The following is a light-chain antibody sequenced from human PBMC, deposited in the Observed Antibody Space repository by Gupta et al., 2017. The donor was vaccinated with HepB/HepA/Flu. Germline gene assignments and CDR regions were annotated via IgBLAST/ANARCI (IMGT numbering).Light chain of an antibody. CDR2: DVT. CDR3: SSFKSTTTLVI. V-gene: IGLV2-14*03. CDR1: SRDVGGYNS. J-gene: IGLJ2*01. Sequence: QSALTQPASVSGSPGQSITISCTGTSRDVGGYNSVSWYQQYPGKAPKLLIYDVTARPSGISKRFSGSKSGNTASLTITGLQTEDEAEYFCSSFKSTTTLVIFGGGTKLTVL.